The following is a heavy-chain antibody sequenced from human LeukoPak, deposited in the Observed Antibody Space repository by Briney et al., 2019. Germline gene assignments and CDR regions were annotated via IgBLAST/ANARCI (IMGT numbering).Heavy chain of an antibody. Sequence: RAGGSLRLSCAASGFTFDEYGMTWVRQAPGKGLEWVSGISWNGGSTGYADSVKGRFTISRDNAKNSLYLQMNSLRAEDTALYYCARDYRRALDYWGQGTLVAVSS. CDR1: GFTFDEYG. J-gene: IGHJ4*02. CDR2: ISWNGGST. CDR3: ARDYRRALDY. D-gene: IGHD3-16*02. V-gene: IGHV3-20*04.